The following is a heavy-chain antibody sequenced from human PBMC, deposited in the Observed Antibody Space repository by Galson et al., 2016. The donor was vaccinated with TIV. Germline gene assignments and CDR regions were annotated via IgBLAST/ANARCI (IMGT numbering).Heavy chain of an antibody. Sequence: SVKVSCKASGYTSNTYDINWVRQATGQGLEWMGWMNANSGNRGYAPKFQGRLTLTRDTSRGTAYMELSSLRSEDTAVYYCARAGPSDSGDYGKFWGQGTLVTVSS. CDR3: ARAGPSDSGDYGKF. V-gene: IGHV1-8*02. D-gene: IGHD4-17*01. CDR1: GYTSNTYD. CDR2: MNANSGNR. J-gene: IGHJ4*02.